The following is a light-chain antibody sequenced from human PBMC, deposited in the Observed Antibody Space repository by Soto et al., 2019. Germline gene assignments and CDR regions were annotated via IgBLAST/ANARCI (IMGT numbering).Light chain of an antibody. CDR1: SSDVGGHDY. CDR3: SSFTSTNTWV. CDR2: EAF. Sequence: QSALTQVASVSGSPGQSITISCTATSSDVGGHDYVSWYLQHPGKAPKLLIYEAFNRPSGVSDRFSGFKSGSTASLTISGLQAEDEGDYYCSSFTSTNTWVFGGGTKLTVL. J-gene: IGLJ3*02. V-gene: IGLV2-14*01.